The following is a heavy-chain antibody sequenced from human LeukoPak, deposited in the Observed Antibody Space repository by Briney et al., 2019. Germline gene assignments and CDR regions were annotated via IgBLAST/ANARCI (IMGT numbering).Heavy chain of an antibody. CDR2: ISGSGGST. J-gene: IGHJ4*02. V-gene: IGHV3-23*01. CDR3: AGVTFGGVIPSLSHDY. D-gene: IGHD3-16*02. Sequence: GRSLRLSCAASGFTFSSYAMSWVRQAPGKGLEWVSAISGSGGSTYYADSVKGRFTISRDNSKNTLYLQMNSLRAEDTAVYYCAGVTFGGVIPSLSHDYWGQGTLVTVSS. CDR1: GFTFSSYA.